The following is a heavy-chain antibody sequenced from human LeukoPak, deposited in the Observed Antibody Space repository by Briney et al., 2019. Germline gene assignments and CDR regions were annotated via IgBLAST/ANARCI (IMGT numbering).Heavy chain of an antibody. J-gene: IGHJ4*02. CDR1: GFSFSSHV. V-gene: IGHV3-49*04. D-gene: IGHD4-23*01. CDR2: IRSKAYGGTA. CDR3: TRNSPLDY. Sequence: GGSLRLSCAASGFSFSSHVMSWVRQAPGKGLEWVGFIRSKAYGGTADYAPSVKGRFTISRDDSKSIAYLQMNSLKTEDTAVYYCTRNSPLDYWGQGNLVTVSS.